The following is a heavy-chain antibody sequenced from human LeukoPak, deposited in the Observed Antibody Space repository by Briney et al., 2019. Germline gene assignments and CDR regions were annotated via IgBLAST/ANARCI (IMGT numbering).Heavy chain of an antibody. Sequence: GASVKVSCKASGYTFTSYGISWVRQAPGQGLEWMGWISAYNGNTNYAQKLQGRVTMTTDTSTSTAYMELRSLRSDDTAVYYCARDRYTYSSSWPGYWGQGTLVIVSS. CDR2: ISAYNGNT. D-gene: IGHD6-13*01. J-gene: IGHJ4*02. CDR1: GYTFTSYG. CDR3: ARDRYTYSSSWPGY. V-gene: IGHV1-18*01.